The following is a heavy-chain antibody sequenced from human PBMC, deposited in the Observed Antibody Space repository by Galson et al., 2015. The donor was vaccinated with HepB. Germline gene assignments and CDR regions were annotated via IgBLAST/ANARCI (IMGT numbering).Heavy chain of an antibody. V-gene: IGHV1-18*01. CDR1: GYTFTSYA. CDR2: ISAYNGNT. J-gene: IGHJ3*02. Sequence: SVKVSCKASGYTFTSYAMHWVRQAPGQGLEWMGWISAYNGNTNYAQKLQGRVTMTTDTSTSTAYMELRSLRSDDTAVYYCAREVVVPAALGLDAFDIWGQGTMVTVSS. D-gene: IGHD2-2*01. CDR3: AREVVVPAALGLDAFDI.